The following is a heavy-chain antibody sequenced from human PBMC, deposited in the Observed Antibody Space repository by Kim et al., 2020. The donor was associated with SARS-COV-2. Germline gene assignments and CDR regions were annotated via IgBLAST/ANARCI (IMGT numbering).Heavy chain of an antibody. CDR3: TTENDGYYYYGMDV. V-gene: IGHV3-15*01. CDR2: IKSKTDGGTT. J-gene: IGHJ6*02. CDR1: GFTFSNAW. Sequence: GGSLRLSCAASGFTFSNAWMSWVRQAPGKGLEWVGRIKSKTDGGTTDYAAPVKGRFTISRDDSKNTLYLQMNSLKTEDTAVYYCTTENDGYYYYGMDVWGQGTTVTVSS.